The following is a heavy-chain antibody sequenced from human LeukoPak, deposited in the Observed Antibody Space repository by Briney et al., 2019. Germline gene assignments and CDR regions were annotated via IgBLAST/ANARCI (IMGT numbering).Heavy chain of an antibody. J-gene: IGHJ4*02. CDR3: ARGLLYSSGWYSAN. CDR1: GYSISSGYY. Sequence: PSETLSLTCAVSGYSISSGYYWGWIRQPPGKGLEWIGSIYHSGSTYYNPSLKSRVTISIDTSKNQFSLKLRSVTAADTAVYDCARGLLYSSGWYSANWGQGTLVTVSS. CDR2: IYHSGST. V-gene: IGHV4-38-2*01. D-gene: IGHD6-19*01.